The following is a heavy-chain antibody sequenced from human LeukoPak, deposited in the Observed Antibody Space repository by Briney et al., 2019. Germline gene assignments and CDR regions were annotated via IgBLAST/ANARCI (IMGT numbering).Heavy chain of an antibody. V-gene: IGHV3-21*01. D-gene: IGHD3-22*01. Sequence: GGSLRLSCAASGFTFSSYSMNWVRQAPGKGLEWVSSISSSSSYIYYADSVKGRSTTSRDNAKNSLYLQMNSLRAEDTAVYYCARDKIVAKTLYYFDYWGQGTLVTVSS. CDR3: ARDKIVAKTLYYFDY. J-gene: IGHJ4*02. CDR1: GFTFSSYS. CDR2: ISSSSSYI.